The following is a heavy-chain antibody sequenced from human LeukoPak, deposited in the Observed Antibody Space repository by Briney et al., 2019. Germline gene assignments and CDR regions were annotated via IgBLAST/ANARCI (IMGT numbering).Heavy chain of an antibody. J-gene: IGHJ4*02. CDR1: GFTFSSYS. Sequence: GGSLRLSCAASGFTFSSYSMNWVRQAPGKGLEWVSSISSSSSYIYYADSVKGRFTISRDNAKNSLYLQMNSLRAEDTAVYYCARVYSSSWVIDYWGQGTLVTVSS. D-gene: IGHD6-13*01. CDR3: ARVYSSSWVIDY. CDR2: ISSSSSYI. V-gene: IGHV3-21*01.